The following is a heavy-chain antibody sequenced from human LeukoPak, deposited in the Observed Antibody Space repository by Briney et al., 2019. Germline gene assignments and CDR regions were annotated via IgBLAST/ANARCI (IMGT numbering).Heavy chain of an antibody. CDR3: ARTFRSSWAFDYYYYYGMDV. V-gene: IGHV1-69*13. J-gene: IGHJ6*02. CDR2: IIPIFGTA. D-gene: IGHD6-13*01. Sequence: SVKVSCKASGGTFSSYAISWVRQAPGQGLVWMGGIIPIFGTANYAQKFQGRVTITADESTSTAYMELSSLRSEDTAVYYCARTFRSSWAFDYYYYYGMDVWGQGTTVTVSS. CDR1: GGTFSSYA.